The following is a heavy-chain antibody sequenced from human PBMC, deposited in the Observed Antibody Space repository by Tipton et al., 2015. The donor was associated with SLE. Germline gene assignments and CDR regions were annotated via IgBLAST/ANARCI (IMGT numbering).Heavy chain of an antibody. V-gene: IGHV4-39*07. Sequence: TLSLTCTVSGGSISSSSYYWGWIRPPPGKGLEWIGSIYYSGSTYYNPSPKSRVTISVDTSKNQFSLKLSSVTAADTAVYYCARDCGGSDAFDIWGRGTMVSGSS. CDR3: ARDCGGSDAFDI. CDR1: GGSISSSSYY. J-gene: IGHJ3*02. CDR2: IYYSGST. D-gene: IGHD2-21*01.